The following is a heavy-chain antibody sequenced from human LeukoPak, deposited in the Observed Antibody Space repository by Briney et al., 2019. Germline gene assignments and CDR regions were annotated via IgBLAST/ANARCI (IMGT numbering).Heavy chain of an antibody. D-gene: IGHD3-22*01. CDR3: ARERYYYDSSGYYSRPGHNWFDP. CDR1: GGTFSSYA. J-gene: IGHJ5*02. V-gene: IGHV1-69*13. Sequence: SVKVSCKASGGTFSSYAISWVRQAPGQGLEWMGGTIPIFGTANYAQKFQGGVTITADESTSTAYMELSSLRSEDTAVYYCARERYYYDSSGYYSRPGHNWFDPWGQGTLVTVSS. CDR2: TIPIFGTA.